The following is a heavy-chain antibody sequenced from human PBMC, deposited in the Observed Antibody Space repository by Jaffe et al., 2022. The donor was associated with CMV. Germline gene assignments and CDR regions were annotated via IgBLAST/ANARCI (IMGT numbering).Heavy chain of an antibody. CDR3: ARDRKRITGITSDY. CDR2: IYYSGST. Sequence: QVQLQESGPGLVKPSETLSLTCTVSGGSVSSGSYYWSWIRQPPGKGLEWIGYIYYSGSTNYNPSLKSRVTISVDTSKNQFSLKLSSVTAADTAVYYCARDRKRITGITSDYWGQGTLVTVSS. J-gene: IGHJ4*02. CDR1: GGSVSSGSYY. V-gene: IGHV4-61*01. D-gene: IGHD1-7*01.